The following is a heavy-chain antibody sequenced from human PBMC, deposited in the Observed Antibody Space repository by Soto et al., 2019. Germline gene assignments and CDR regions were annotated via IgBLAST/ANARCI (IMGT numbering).Heavy chain of an antibody. D-gene: IGHD6-6*01. CDR3: ARGSRAARRPPLAY. CDR1: GGSFSGYY. Sequence: QVQLQQWGAGLLKPSETLSLTCAVYGGSFSGYYWSWIRQPPGKGLEWIGEINHSGSTNYNPSLKSRVTISVDTSMNQFSLKLSSVTAADTAVYYCARGSRAARRPPLAYWGQGTLVTVSS. V-gene: IGHV4-34*01. CDR2: INHSGST. J-gene: IGHJ4*02.